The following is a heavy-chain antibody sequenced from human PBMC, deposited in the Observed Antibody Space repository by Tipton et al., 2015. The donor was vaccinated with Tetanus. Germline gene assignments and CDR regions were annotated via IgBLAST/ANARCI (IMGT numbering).Heavy chain of an antibody. CDR3: ARSESRIAPRIPWGMDI. Sequence: SLRLSCAASGFTLSAYYMSWIRLAPGKGLEWISYISHTGTTTYYSASVMGRFTVSRDNTKNSLYLEINSLRAEDTAVYYCARSESRIAPRIPWGMDIWGQGTTVTVSS. D-gene: IGHD6-6*01. CDR1: GFTLSAYY. J-gene: IGHJ6*02. CDR2: ISHTGTTT. V-gene: IGHV3-11*01.